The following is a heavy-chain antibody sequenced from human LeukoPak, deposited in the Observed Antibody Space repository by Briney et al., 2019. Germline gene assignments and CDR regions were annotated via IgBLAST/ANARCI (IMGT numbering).Heavy chain of an antibody. D-gene: IGHD6-13*01. CDR3: ARDLGTGIIAAAGTLGWFDP. Sequence: SETLSLTCTVSGGSISSYYWSWIRQPAGKGLEWIGRIYTSGSTNYNPSLKSRVTMSVDTSKNQFSLKLSSVTAADTAVYYCARDLGTGIIAAAGTLGWFDPWGQGTLVTVSS. CDR1: GGSISSYY. V-gene: IGHV4-4*07. J-gene: IGHJ5*02. CDR2: IYTSGST.